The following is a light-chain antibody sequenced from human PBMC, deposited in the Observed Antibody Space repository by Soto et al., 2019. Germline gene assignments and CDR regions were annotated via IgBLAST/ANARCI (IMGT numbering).Light chain of an antibody. CDR3: SSYTSTSTRI. V-gene: IGLV2-14*01. J-gene: IGLJ1*01. CDR2: EVS. CDR1: SSDVGHYNY. Sequence: QPVLTQPASVSGSPGQSLTISCTGTSSDVGHYNYVSWYQQHPGKAPKLMIYEVSNRPSGVSNRFSGSKSGSTASLTISGLQAEDEADYYCSSYTSTSTRIFGTGTKLTVL.